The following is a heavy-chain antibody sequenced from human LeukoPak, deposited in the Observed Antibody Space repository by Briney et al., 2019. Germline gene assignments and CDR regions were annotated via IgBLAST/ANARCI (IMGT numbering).Heavy chain of an antibody. Sequence: GGSLRLSCAASGFRFSYHDMHWVRQAPGKGLEFVSSIGSAGAHTFYADSVKGRFTISRDNFQSTMYLQMDGLRPEDSAVYYCARELGGTKTGGFDIWGQGTVVTVSS. CDR3: ARELGGTKTGGFDI. D-gene: IGHD1-14*01. CDR1: GFRFSYHD. J-gene: IGHJ3*02. CDR2: IGSAGAHT. V-gene: IGHV3-64*02.